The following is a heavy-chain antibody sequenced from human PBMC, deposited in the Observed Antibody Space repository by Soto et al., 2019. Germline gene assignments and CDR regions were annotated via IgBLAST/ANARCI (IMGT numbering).Heavy chain of an antibody. V-gene: IGHV4-31*03. CDR1: GGSISSGGYY. CDR3: ARTSIYSGYDFGWFDP. CDR2: IYYSGST. D-gene: IGHD5-12*01. Sequence: PSETLSLTCTVSGGSISSGGYYWSWIRQHPGKGLEWIGYIYYSGSTYYNPSLKSRVTISVDTSKNQFSLKLSSVTAADTAAYYCARTSIYSGYDFGWFDPWGQGTLVTVSS. J-gene: IGHJ5*02.